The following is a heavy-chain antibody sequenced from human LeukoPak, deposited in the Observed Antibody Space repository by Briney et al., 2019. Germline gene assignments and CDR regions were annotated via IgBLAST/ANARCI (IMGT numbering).Heavy chain of an antibody. D-gene: IGHD3-10*01. V-gene: IGHV3-23*01. CDR1: GFTFRNYG. Sequence: PGGSLRLSCAASGFTFRNYGMSWVRQAPGTGLEWVSAISGRDTNTYYADSVTGRFTISRVNSKNTLYLQMNSLRAEDTAVYYCAKPGFYYGSGSQEGPFYGMDVWGQGTTVTVSS. CDR2: ISGRDTNT. CDR3: AKPGFYYGSGSQEGPFYGMDV. J-gene: IGHJ6*02.